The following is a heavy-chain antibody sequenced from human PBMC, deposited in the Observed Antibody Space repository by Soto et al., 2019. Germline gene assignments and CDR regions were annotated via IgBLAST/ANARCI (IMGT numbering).Heavy chain of an antibody. CDR1: GFTFSNQW. D-gene: IGHD2-21*01. CDR3: ANLFSVSGSYSF. J-gene: IGHJ4*02. Sequence: GGSLRLSCTASGFTFSNQWMHWVRQLPGRGLVWVSRISSDGSSSGYTDSVKGRFTISRDNTKNTLYLQMNSLRGADTAIYFCANLFSVSGSYSFWGQVTLVTVSS. V-gene: IGHV3-74*01. CDR2: ISSDGSSS.